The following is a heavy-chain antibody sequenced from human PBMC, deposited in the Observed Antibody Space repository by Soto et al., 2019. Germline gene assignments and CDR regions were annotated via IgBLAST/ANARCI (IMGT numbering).Heavy chain of an antibody. CDR1: GYTFTGYY. J-gene: IGHJ6*02. CDR3: ARGAWSGYEPPASHYYYYGMDV. CDR2: INPNSGGT. D-gene: IGHD5-12*01. V-gene: IGHV1-2*04. Sequence: ASVKVSCKASGYTFTGYYMHWVRQAPGQGLEWMGWINPNSGGTNYAQKFQGWVTMTRDTSISTAYMELSRLRSDDTAVYYCARGAWSGYEPPASHYYYYGMDVWGQGTTVTVSS.